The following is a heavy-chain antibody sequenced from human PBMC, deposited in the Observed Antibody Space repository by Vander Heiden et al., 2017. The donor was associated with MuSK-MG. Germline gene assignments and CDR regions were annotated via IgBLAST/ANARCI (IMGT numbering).Heavy chain of an antibody. CDR3: ARWGEGAFDY. CDR2: IWNDGSNK. V-gene: IGHV3-33*01. Sequence: QVQLVESGGGVVQPGRSLRLSCAAFGFTFSHYGMPWVRQAPGKGLEWVAVIWNDGSNKLCADSVKGRFTISSDNSKNTLYLQMNSLGAGDTAVYYCARWGEGAFDYWGQGTLVTVSS. CDR1: GFTFSHYG. J-gene: IGHJ4*02. D-gene: IGHD3-16*01.